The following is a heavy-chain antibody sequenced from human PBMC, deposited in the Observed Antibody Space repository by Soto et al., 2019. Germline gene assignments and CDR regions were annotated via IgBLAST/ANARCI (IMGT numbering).Heavy chain of an antibody. CDR1: GYSFTNYY. V-gene: IGHV1-46*01. J-gene: IGHJ5*02. Sequence: QVQLVQSGAEVKKPGAAVKVSCKASGYSFTNYYMHWVRQAPGQGLEWMGIINPSGGSTNYAQKCRGGDTMTRDTSTSTVYMELSSLRSEDTAVYYCARDQTGENQLIASWFDPWGQGTLVTVSS. D-gene: IGHD3-22*01. CDR2: INPSGGST. CDR3: ARDQTGENQLIASWFDP.